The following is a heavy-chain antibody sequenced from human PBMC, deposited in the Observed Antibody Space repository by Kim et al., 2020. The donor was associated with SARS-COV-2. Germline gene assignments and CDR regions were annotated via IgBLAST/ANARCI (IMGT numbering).Heavy chain of an antibody. D-gene: IGHD6-6*01. V-gene: IGHV3-53*01. CDR3: ARNLWGGSSSDY. CDR2: K. Sequence: KCAADSVKRRFTISGDNSKNTLYLQMNSLRAGDTAVYYCARNLWGGSSSDYWGQGTLVTVSS. J-gene: IGHJ4*02.